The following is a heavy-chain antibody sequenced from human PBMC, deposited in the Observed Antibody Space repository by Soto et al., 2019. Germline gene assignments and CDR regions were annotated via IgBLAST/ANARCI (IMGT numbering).Heavy chain of an antibody. CDR2: IYYSGST. D-gene: IGHD2-15*01. V-gene: IGHV4-30-4*01. Sequence: QVQLQESGPGLVKPSQTLSLTCTVSGGSISSGDYYWSWIRQPPGKGLEWIGYIYYSGSTYYNPSPTTRLNISVDASKTLCSLKMSSATAADTAVNYCARVEGCGATTSDVWCQGTLVSVSS. CDR1: GGSISSGDYY. J-gene: IGHJ4*02. CDR3: ARVEGCGATTSDV.